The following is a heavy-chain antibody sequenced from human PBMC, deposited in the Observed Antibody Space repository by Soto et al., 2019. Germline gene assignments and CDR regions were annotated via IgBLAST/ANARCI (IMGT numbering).Heavy chain of an antibody. J-gene: IGHJ4*02. V-gene: IGHV3-33*01. D-gene: IGHD3-22*01. CDR3: ARDYYDSSGYYYGPDFFFDY. CDR1: GFTFSSYG. Sequence: PGGSLRLSCAASGFTFSSYGMHWVRQAPGKGQVWVAVIWYDGSNKYYANSVKGRFTISRDTSKNTMYLQMNSLRAEDTAVYYCARDYYDSSGYYYGPDFFFDYWGQGTLVTVSS. CDR2: IWYDGSNK.